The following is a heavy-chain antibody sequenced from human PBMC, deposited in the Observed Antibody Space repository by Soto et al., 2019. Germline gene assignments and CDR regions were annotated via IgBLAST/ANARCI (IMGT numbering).Heavy chain of an antibody. Sequence: TLSLTCTVSGGSISSGGYYWSWIRQHPGKGLEWIGYIYYSGSTYYNPSLKSRVTIPVDTSKNQFSLKLSSVTAADTAVYYCVRGNITIFGVVSDYYYYGMDVWGQGATVTVSS. CDR1: GGSISSGGYY. V-gene: IGHV4-31*03. CDR3: VRGNITIFGVVSDYYYYGMDV. J-gene: IGHJ6*02. CDR2: IYYSGST. D-gene: IGHD3-3*01.